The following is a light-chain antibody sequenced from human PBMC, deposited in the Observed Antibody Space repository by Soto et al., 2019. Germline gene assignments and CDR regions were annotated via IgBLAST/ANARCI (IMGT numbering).Light chain of an antibody. CDR2: LNSDGSH. CDR3: QTWSTGIL. V-gene: IGLV4-69*01. CDR1: SGHSSYA. J-gene: IGLJ2*01. Sequence: QLVLTQSPSASASLGASVKLTCTLSSGHSSYAIAWHQQQPEKGPRYLMKLNSDGSHSKGDGIPDRFSGSSSGAERYFTISSLQSEDEADYYCQTWSTGILFGGGTKLTVL.